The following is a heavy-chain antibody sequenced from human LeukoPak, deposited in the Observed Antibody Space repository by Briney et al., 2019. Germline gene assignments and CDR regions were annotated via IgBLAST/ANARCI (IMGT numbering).Heavy chain of an antibody. D-gene: IGHD3-10*01. J-gene: IGHJ3*02. Sequence: GGSLRLSCAASGFTFSSYSMNWVRQAPGKGLEWVSSISTSSSYIHYADSVKGRFTISRDNAKNSLYLQMNSLRAEDTAVYYCAREGFGEFADIWGQGTMVTVSS. CDR1: GFTFSSYS. CDR3: AREGFGEFADI. V-gene: IGHV3-21*01. CDR2: ISTSSSYI.